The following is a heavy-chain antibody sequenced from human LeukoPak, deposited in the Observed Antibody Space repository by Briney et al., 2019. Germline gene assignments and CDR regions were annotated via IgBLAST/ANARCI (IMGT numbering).Heavy chain of an antibody. CDR2: INHWGST. D-gene: IGHD2-15*01. V-gene: IGHV4-34*01. CDR3: ARAKVVVATFYYSHGMDV. Sequence: PSETLSLTCAVYGGSFSGYYWTWIRQPPGKGLEWIGEINHWGSTNYNPSLKSRVTISVDTSKNQFSLRLNSVTAADTAVYFCARAKVVVATFYYSHGMDVWGHGTMVTVSS. J-gene: IGHJ6*02. CDR1: GGSFSGYY.